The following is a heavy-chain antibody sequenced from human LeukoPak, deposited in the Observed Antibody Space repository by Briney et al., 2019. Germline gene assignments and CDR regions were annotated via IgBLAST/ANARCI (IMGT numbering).Heavy chain of an antibody. Sequence: AGGSLRLSCAASGFTFSTYMMNWVRQAPGKGLEWVSYINSNSRTIYYADSVKGRFTVSRDNAKNSLYLQMNSLRDEDTAVYYCARDTTISGSYSDYWGQGTLVTVSS. V-gene: IGHV3-48*02. D-gene: IGHD1-26*01. CDR3: ARDTTISGSYSDY. J-gene: IGHJ4*02. CDR1: GFTFSTYM. CDR2: INSNSRTI.